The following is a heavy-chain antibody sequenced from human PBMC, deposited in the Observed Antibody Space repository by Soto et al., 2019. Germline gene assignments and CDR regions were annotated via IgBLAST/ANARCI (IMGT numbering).Heavy chain of an antibody. V-gene: IGHV3-23*01. Sequence: PGGSLTLSCAASGFTFSIYAMSWVRHAPGKGLEWVSAISGSGGSTYYADSVKGRFTISRDNSKNTLYLQMNSLRAEDTAVYYCATGLLFGELLPLDYWGQGTLVTGLL. CDR3: ATGLLFGELLPLDY. CDR2: ISGSGGST. CDR1: GFTFSIYA. J-gene: IGHJ4*02. D-gene: IGHD3-10*01.